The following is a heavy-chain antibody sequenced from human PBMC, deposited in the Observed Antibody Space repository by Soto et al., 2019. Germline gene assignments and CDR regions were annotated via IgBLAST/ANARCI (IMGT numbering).Heavy chain of an antibody. CDR1: GGTFSSYA. V-gene: IGHV1-69*13. J-gene: IGHJ3*02. CDR3: ARDDYYGSGSGGTFDI. D-gene: IGHD3-10*01. Sequence: GASVKVSCKASGGTFSSYAISWVRQAPGQGLEWMGGIIPIFGTANYAQKFQGRVTITADESTSTAYMELSSLRSEDTAVYYCARDDYYGSGSGGTFDIWGQGTMVTVSS. CDR2: IIPIFGTA.